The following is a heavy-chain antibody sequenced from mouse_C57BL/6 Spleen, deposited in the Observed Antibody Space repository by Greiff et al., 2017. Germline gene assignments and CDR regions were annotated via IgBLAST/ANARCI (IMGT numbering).Heavy chain of an antibody. CDR2: INPSSGYT. CDR3: ARGYYGSSYRYFDV. Sequence: QVQLQQSGAELARPGASVKMSCKASGYTFTSYTMHWVKQRPGQGLEWIGYINPSSGYTKYNQKFKDKATLTADKSSSTAYMQRCSRTSEDSAVYYGARGYYGSSYRYFDVWGTGTTVTVSS. CDR1: GYTFTSYT. J-gene: IGHJ1*03. V-gene: IGHV1-4*01. D-gene: IGHD1-1*01.